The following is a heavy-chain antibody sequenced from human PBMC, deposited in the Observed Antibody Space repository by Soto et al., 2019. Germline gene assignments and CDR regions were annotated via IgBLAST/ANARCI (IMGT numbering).Heavy chain of an antibody. V-gene: IGHV1-24*01. CDR2: FDPEDGET. CDR3: ATAAGYGYGSYYHYGMDV. J-gene: IGHJ6*02. D-gene: IGHD3-10*01. Sequence: VASVKVSCKVSGYTLTELSMHWVRQAPGKGLEWMGGFDPEDGETIYAQKFQGRVTMTEDTSTDTAYMELSSLRSEDTAVYYCATAAGYGYGSYYHYGMDVWGQGTTVTVSS. CDR1: GYTLTELS.